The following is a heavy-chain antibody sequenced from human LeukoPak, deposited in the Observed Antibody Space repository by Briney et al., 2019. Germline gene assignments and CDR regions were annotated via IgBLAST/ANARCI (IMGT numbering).Heavy chain of an antibody. D-gene: IGHD3-10*01. Sequence: SETLSLTCTVSGGALSSSSYSWGWIRRPPGKGLEWIGSIFKSGFTHYNPSLKSRLTMSVDTSKNQFSLKLNSMTAADTAVYYCARHALYGSGNNWFDPWGQGTLVTVSS. V-gene: IGHV4-39*01. CDR1: GGALSSSSYS. CDR3: ARHALYGSGNNWFDP. CDR2: IFKSGFT. J-gene: IGHJ5*02.